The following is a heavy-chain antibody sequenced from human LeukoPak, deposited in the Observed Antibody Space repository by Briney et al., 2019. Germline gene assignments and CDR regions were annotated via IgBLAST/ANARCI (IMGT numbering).Heavy chain of an antibody. D-gene: IGHD3-10*01. CDR2: INHSRST. CDR3: ASQQAGIRLRRFDY. CDR1: GGSFSGYY. J-gene: IGHJ4*02. V-gene: IGHV4-34*01. Sequence: SETLSLTCAVYGGSFSGYYWSWIRQPPGKGLEWIGEINHSRSTNYNPSLKSRVTISVDTSKNQFSLKLSSVTAADTAVYYCASQQAGIRLRRFDYWGQGTLVTVSS.